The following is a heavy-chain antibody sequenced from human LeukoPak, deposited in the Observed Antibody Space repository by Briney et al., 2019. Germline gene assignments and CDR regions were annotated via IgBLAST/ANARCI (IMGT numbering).Heavy chain of an antibody. Sequence: SETLSLTCTVSGGSFNSYFWTWIRQPPGKGLEWIGYHYCSGSTNYNPSLQSRVTISVDSSKNQFSLRLSSVTAADTAVYYCARGSYSSGFDYWGQGTLVTVSS. V-gene: IGHV4-59*08. D-gene: IGHD6-19*01. J-gene: IGHJ4*02. CDR3: ARGSYSSGFDY. CDR1: GGSFNSYF. CDR2: HYCSGST.